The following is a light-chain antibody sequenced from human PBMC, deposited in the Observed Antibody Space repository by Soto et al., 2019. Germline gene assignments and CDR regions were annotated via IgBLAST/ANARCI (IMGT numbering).Light chain of an antibody. CDR1: SSNIGAGYD. J-gene: IGLJ3*02. CDR2: GNS. V-gene: IGLV1-40*01. CDR3: QSYGSSLRAL. Sequence: QSVLTQPTSVSGAPGQRVTISCTGSSSNIGAGYDVHWYQQLPGTAPKLLIYGNSNRPSGVPDRFSGSKSGTSASLAITGLQAEDEAYYYCQSYGSSLRALFGGGTKLTVL.